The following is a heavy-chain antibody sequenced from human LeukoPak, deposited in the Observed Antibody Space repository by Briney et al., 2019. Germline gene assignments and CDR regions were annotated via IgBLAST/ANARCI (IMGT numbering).Heavy chain of an antibody. D-gene: IGHD3-9*01. J-gene: IGHJ4*02. CDR3: ARDLTGTSFGY. CDR1: GFTFSSYS. CDR2: ISSSSSYI. V-gene: IGHV3-21*01. Sequence: GSLRLSCAASGFTFSSYSMNWVRRAPGKGLEWVSSISSSSSYIYYADSVKGRFTISRDNAKNSLYLQMNSLRAEDTAVYYCARDLTGTSFGYWGQGTLVTVSS.